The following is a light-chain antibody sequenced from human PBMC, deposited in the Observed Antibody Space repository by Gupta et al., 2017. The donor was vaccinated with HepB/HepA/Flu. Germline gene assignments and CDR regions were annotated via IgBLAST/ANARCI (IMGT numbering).Light chain of an antibody. CDR1: SSNIGSNF. J-gene: IGLJ2*01. Sequence: QSVLTQPPSASGTPGQRVTISCAGSSSNIGSNFVYWYQQLPGTAPQLLIYRNSQRPSGVPDRFSGSKSGTSASLAISGLRSEDEADYYCAAWDDSLSGYVAFGGGTKLTGL. CDR2: RNS. CDR3: AAWDDSLSGYVA. V-gene: IGLV1-47*01.